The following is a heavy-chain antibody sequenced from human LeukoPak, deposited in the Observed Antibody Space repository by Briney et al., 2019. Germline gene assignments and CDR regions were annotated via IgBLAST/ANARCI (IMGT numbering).Heavy chain of an antibody. CDR3: ARDEVVAGADY. CDR2: ISAYNGNT. CDR1: GYTFTSYG. J-gene: IGHJ4*02. D-gene: IGHD6-19*01. V-gene: IGHV1-18*01. Sequence: SSVKVSCKASGYTFTSYGISWVRQAPGQGLEWMGWISAYNGNTHYAQKLQGRVTMTTDTSTSTAYMELRSLRSDDRAVYYCARDEVVAGADYWGQGTLVTVSS.